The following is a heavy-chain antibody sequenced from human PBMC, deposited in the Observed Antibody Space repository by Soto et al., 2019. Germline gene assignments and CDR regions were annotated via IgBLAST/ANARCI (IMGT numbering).Heavy chain of an antibody. D-gene: IGHD3-22*01. J-gene: IGHJ3*02. CDR2: IKSKTDGGTT. CDR1: GFTFSNAW. V-gene: IGHV3-15*07. CDR3: TTGLFGNYYDSSGYPDAFDI. Sequence: GGSLRLSCAASGFTFSNAWMNWVRQAPGKGLEWVGRIKSKTDGGTTDYAAPVKGRFTISRDDSKNTLYLQMNSLKTEDTAVYYCTTGLFGNYYDSSGYPDAFDIWGQGTMVTVSS.